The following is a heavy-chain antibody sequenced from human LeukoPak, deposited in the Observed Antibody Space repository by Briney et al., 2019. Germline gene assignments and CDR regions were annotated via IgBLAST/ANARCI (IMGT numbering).Heavy chain of an antibody. J-gene: IGHJ2*01. CDR3: ARDRGGLWYFDL. D-gene: IGHD2-15*01. V-gene: IGHV1-2*02. CDR2: INPNTGGT. Sequence: ASVKVSCKASGYTFTGYYIHWLRQAPGQGLEWMGWINPNTGGTNYAQKFHGRVTMTRDTSISTAYMQLSRLRSDDTAVYYCARDRGGLWYFDLWGRGTLVTVS. CDR1: GYTFTGYY.